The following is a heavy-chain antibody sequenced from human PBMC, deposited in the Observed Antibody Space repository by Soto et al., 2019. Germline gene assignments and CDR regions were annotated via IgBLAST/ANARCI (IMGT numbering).Heavy chain of an antibody. J-gene: IGHJ4*02. CDR2: ISAHNGDT. Sequence: ASVKVSCKASGYSFATYGFSWVRQAPGQGLECVGWISAHNGDTHYSQKFQGRVTLTTDASTNTGYMELRSLTSDDTAVYFCATEPIYYNDGSGYYPLGHWGQGTLVTVSS. V-gene: IGHV1-18*04. D-gene: IGHD3-22*01. CDR3: ATEPIYYNDGSGYYPLGH. CDR1: GYSFATYG.